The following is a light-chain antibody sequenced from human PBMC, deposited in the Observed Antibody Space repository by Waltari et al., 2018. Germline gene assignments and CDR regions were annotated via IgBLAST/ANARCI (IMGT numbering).Light chain of an antibody. CDR1: QSITTY. V-gene: IGKV1-39*01. CDR2: AAS. Sequence: DIQMTQSPSSLSASVGDRVTISCRASQSITTYLNWYQQKPGKAPKLLIYAASSLESGVPSRFSVSGSGTDFTLSISGLQLEDFATYYCQESFSVPFRFGQGTKVDIK. J-gene: IGKJ2*03. CDR3: QESFSVPFR.